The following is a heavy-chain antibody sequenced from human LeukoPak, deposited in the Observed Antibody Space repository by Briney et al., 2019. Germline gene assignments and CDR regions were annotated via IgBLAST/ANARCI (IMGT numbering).Heavy chain of an antibody. D-gene: IGHD1-26*01. CDR2: ISYDGSNK. CDR1: GFTFSSYG. V-gene: IGHV3-30*18. Sequence: PWGSLRLSCAASGFTFSSYGMHWVRQAPGKGLEWMAVISYDGSNKYYADSVKGRFTISRDNSKNTLYLQMNSLRAEDTAVYYCAKDSGSYAIDYWGQGTLVTVSS. J-gene: IGHJ4*02. CDR3: AKDSGSYAIDY.